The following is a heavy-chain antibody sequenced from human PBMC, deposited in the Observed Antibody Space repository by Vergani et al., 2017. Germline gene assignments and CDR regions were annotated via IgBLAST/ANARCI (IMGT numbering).Heavy chain of an antibody. CDR1: GFTVSSNY. CDR2: ISSSGSTI. V-gene: IGHV3-48*03. Sequence: EVQLVESGGGLVQPGGSLRLPCAASGFTVSSNYMNWVRQAPGKGLEWVSYISSSGSTIYYADSVKGRFTISRDNAQNSLYLQMNSLRAEDTAVYYCARAGQWELRSXFDYWGQGTLVTVSS. D-gene: IGHD1-26*01. CDR3: ARAGQWELRSXFDY. J-gene: IGHJ4*02.